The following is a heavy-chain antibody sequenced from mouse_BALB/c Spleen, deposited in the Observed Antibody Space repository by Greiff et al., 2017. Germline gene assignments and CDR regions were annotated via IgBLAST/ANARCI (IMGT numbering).Heavy chain of an antibody. Sequence: EVHLVESGGGLVKPGGSLKLSCAASGFAFSSYDMSWVRQTPEKRLEWVAYISSGGGSTYYPDTVKGRFTISRDNAKNTLYLQMSSLKSEDTAMYYCATLAWYFDVWGAGTTVTVSS. V-gene: IGHV5-12-1*01. CDR1: GFAFSSYD. CDR3: ATLAWYFDV. CDR2: ISSGGGST. J-gene: IGHJ1*01.